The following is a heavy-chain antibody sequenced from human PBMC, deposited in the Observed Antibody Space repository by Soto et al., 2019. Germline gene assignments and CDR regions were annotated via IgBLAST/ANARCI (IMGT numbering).Heavy chain of an antibody. Sequence: SETLSLTCTVSGGSISSYYWSWIRQPPGKGLEWIGYIYYSGSTNYNPSLKSRVTISVDTSKNQFSLKLSSVTAADTAVYYCATLTWGVRGVTAYGVDVWGQGTTVTVSS. CDR2: IYYSGST. D-gene: IGHD3-10*01. CDR3: ATLTWGVRGVTAYGVDV. J-gene: IGHJ6*02. V-gene: IGHV4-59*08. CDR1: GGSISSYY.